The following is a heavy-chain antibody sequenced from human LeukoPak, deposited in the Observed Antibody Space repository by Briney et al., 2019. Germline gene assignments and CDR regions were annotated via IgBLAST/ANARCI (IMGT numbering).Heavy chain of an antibody. V-gene: IGHV1-46*01. Sequence: ASVKVSCKASGYTFTSYYMHWVRQAPGQGLEWMGIINPSGGSTSYAQKFQGRVTMTTDTSTNTAYLDLRSLRSDDTAVYYCARSYYDFYVWGQGTMVTVSS. D-gene: IGHD3-3*01. J-gene: IGHJ3*01. CDR3: ARSYYDFYV. CDR2: INPSGGST. CDR1: GYTFTSYY.